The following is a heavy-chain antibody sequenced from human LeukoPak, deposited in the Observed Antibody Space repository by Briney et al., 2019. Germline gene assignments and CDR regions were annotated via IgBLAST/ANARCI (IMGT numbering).Heavy chain of an antibody. Sequence: SETLSLTCTVSGYSISSGYYWGWIRQPPGKGLEWIGSIYHSGSTYYNPSLKSRVTISVDTSKNQFSLKLSSVTAADTAVYYCARDGGHIVAARSLYDLWGRGTLVTVSS. D-gene: IGHD2-21*01. J-gene: IGHJ2*01. CDR2: IYHSGST. CDR1: GYSISSGYY. V-gene: IGHV4-38-2*02. CDR3: ARDGGHIVAARSLYDL.